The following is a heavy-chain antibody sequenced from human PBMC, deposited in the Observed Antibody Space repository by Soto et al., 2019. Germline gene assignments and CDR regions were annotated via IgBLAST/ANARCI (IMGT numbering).Heavy chain of an antibody. CDR1: GFTFSSYA. D-gene: IGHD2-8*02. CDR3: ARDLVVPFLGYHYGMDV. CDR2: ISYDGSNK. J-gene: IGHJ6*02. Sequence: GGSLRLSCAASGFTFSSYAMHWVRQAPGKGLEWVAVISYDGSNKYYADSVKGRFTISRDNSKNTLYLQMNSLRAEDTAVYYCARDLVVPFLGYHYGMDVWGQGTKVTVSS. V-gene: IGHV3-30-3*01.